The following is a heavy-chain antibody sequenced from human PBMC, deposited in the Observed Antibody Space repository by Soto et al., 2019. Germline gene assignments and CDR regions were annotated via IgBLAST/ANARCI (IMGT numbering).Heavy chain of an antibody. CDR3: ARVTVPVFSGSYSFDY. V-gene: IGHV1-69*13. CDR1: GGTFSSYA. CDR2: IIPIFGTA. Sequence: SVKVSCKASGGTFSSYATSWVRQAPGQGLEWMGGIIPIFGTANYAQKFQGRVTITADESTSTAYMELSSLRSEDTAVYYCARVTVPVFSGSYSFDYWGQGTLVTVSS. J-gene: IGHJ4*02. D-gene: IGHD1-26*01.